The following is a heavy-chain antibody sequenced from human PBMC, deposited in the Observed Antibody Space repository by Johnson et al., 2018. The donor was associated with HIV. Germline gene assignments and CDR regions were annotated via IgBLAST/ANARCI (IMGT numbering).Heavy chain of an antibody. CDR1: GFTFSSYW. CDR3: ARQLKYYYSNDAFDI. V-gene: IGHV3-74*01. D-gene: IGHD3-22*01. Sequence: EVQLVESGGGLVQSGGSLRLSCAASGFTFSSYWMHWVRQGPGKGLVWVSRINSDGSSTSYADSVKGRFTISRDNAKNTLYLQMNSLRAEDTAVYYCARQLKYYYSNDAFDIWGQGTMVTVAS. J-gene: IGHJ3*02. CDR2: INSDGSST.